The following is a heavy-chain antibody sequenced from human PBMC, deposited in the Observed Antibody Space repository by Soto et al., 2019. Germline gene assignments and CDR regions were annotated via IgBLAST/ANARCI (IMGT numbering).Heavy chain of an antibody. D-gene: IGHD2-2*01. V-gene: IGHV3-23*01. CDR2: VGGSGGST. CDR3: AKGGPASYYYGMGV. CDR1: GFTLSFFA. Sequence: WGSLRLSCAASGFTLSFFAMSWVRQAPGKGLEWVSAVGGSGGSTYYADSVKGRFTISRDNSKSTLYLQMNSLRAEDTAVYYCAKGGPASYYYGMGVWGQGTTVTVSS. J-gene: IGHJ6*02.